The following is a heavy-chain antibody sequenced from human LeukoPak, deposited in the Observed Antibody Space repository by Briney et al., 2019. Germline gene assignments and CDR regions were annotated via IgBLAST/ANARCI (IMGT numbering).Heavy chain of an antibody. CDR3: ARTAYSWSHHDY. CDR2: INSDGSNT. CDR1: GFTFSSYW. Sequence: PGGSLRPSCAASGFTFSSYWMHWVRQAPGKGLVWVSSINSDGSNTTYADSVKGRFTISRDNAKNTLYVQMNSLRVEDTAVYYCARTAYSWSHHDYWGQGTLVTVSS. D-gene: IGHD1-26*01. V-gene: IGHV3-74*01. J-gene: IGHJ4*02.